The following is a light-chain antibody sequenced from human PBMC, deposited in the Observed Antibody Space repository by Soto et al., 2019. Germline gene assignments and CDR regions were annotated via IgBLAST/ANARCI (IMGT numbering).Light chain of an antibody. V-gene: IGKV3-20*01. CDR1: QTVSSY. CDR2: RAS. Sequence: ENVLTQSPGTLSLSPGERATLSCRASQTVSSYLTWYQQRPGQAPRLLIYRASKRATGIPDRFSGSGSGTDFTPTISTLEPEDFAIYYCQQYGTSPITFGQGTRLEIK. J-gene: IGKJ5*01. CDR3: QQYGTSPIT.